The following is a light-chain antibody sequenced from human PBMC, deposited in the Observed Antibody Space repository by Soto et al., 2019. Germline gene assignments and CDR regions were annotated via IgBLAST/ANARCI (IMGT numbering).Light chain of an antibody. Sequence: QSVLTQPPSVSAAPRQRVTISCSGSSSNIGSNTVSWYQQIPGKTPQLLIFFDDLLSSGVSDRFSGSKSGASASLAISGLQSDDEAEYYCASWDDGLNGPVFGGGTKLTVL. CDR2: FDD. V-gene: IGLV1-36*01. CDR1: SSNIGSNT. J-gene: IGLJ2*01. CDR3: ASWDDGLNGPV.